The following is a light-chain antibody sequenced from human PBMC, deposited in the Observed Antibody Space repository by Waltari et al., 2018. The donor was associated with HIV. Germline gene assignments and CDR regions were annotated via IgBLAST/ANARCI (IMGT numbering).Light chain of an antibody. V-gene: IGKV3-20*01. CDR3: QQYATSQSIT. CDR2: GAS. J-gene: IGKJ5*01. Sequence: IVLTQSPGTLSLSPGERAALSCRASQSITSDYVAWYQQKPGQAPRVLIYGASSRATGIPDRFSGSGSGTDFTLTISRLEPEDSAVYYCQQYATSQSITFGQGTRLEIK. CDR1: QSITSDY.